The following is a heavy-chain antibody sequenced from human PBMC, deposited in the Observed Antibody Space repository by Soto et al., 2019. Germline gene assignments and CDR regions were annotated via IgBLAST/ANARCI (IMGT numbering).Heavy chain of an antibody. D-gene: IGHD6-13*01. CDR2: MSYDGSNK. CDR3: AKDLRYSSSWYYFDY. J-gene: IGHJ4*02. CDR1: GFTFSSYG. Sequence: GGSLRLSCAASGFTFSSYGMHWVRQAPGKGLEWVAVMSYDGSNKYYADSVKGRFTISRDNSKNTLYLQMNSLRAEDTAVYYCAKDLRYSSSWYYFDYWGQGTLVTVSS. V-gene: IGHV3-30*18.